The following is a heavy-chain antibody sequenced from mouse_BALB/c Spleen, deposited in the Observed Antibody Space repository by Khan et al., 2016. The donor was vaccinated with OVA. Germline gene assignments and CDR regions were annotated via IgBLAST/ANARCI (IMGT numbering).Heavy chain of an antibody. Sequence: QIQLVQSGPELKKPGETVKISCKASGYTFTNYGMNWLKQAPGKGFKWMGWINTSTGEPTYAEEFKGRFAFSLETSANTAYLQINNLKNEDTATYFCAKEITSLFDYWGQGTSLTVSS. J-gene: IGHJ2*02. D-gene: IGHD1-1*01. CDR3: AKEITSLFDY. V-gene: IGHV9-3*02. CDR1: GYTFTNYG. CDR2: INTSTGEP.